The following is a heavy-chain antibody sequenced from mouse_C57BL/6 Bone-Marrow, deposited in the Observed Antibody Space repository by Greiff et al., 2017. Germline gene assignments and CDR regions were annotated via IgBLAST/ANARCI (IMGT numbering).Heavy chain of an antibody. CDR2: IDPENGDT. D-gene: IGHD2-5*01. CDR3: TTYYSNYCLYYYAMDY. Sequence: VQLQQSGAELVRPGASVKLSCTASGFNIKDDYMHWVKQRPEQGLEWIGWIDPENGDTEYASKFQGKATITADTSSNTAYLQLSSLTSEDTAVYYCTTYYSNYCLYYYAMDYWGQGTSVTVSS. V-gene: IGHV14-4*01. J-gene: IGHJ4*01. CDR1: GFNIKDDY.